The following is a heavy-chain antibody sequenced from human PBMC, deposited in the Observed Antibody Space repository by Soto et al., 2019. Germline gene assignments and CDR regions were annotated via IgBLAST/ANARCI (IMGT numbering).Heavy chain of an antibody. J-gene: IGHJ4*02. CDR3: AKRISGWYEIDY. CDR2: ISGGGGST. V-gene: IGHV3-23*01. CDR1: GFTFSSYA. D-gene: IGHD6-19*01. Sequence: AGGSLRLSCAASGFTFSSYAMSWVRQAPGKGLEWVSAISGGGGSTYYADSVKGRFTISRDNSKNTLYLQMNSPRAEDTAVYYCAKRISGWYEIDYWGQGTLVTVSS.